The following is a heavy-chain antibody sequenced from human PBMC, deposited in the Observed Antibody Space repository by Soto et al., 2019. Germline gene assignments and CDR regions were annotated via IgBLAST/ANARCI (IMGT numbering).Heavy chain of an antibody. J-gene: IGHJ6*02. CDR3: ARGITMVRGVPNYYYGMDV. D-gene: IGHD3-10*01. Sequence: PSETLSLTCAVYGGSFSGYCWSWIRQPPGKGLEWIGEINHSGSTNYNPSLKSRVTISVDTSKNQFSLKLSSVTAADTAVYYCARGITMVRGVPNYYYGMDVWGQGTTVTVSS. V-gene: IGHV4-34*01. CDR2: INHSGST. CDR1: GGSFSGYC.